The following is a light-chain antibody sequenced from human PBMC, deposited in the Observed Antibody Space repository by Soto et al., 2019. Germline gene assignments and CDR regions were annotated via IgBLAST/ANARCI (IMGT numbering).Light chain of an antibody. V-gene: IGKV1-13*02. Sequence: AILLTQSPSSLSASLGDRVTITCRSSQGITSAIAWYRQRPGMAPELLIYDVSTLASGVTSRFSGSGSGTDFTLTISALQPEDFATYYCQQFSTYPLTFGGGTKVDIK. CDR1: QGITSA. J-gene: IGKJ4*01. CDR3: QQFSTYPLT. CDR2: DVS.